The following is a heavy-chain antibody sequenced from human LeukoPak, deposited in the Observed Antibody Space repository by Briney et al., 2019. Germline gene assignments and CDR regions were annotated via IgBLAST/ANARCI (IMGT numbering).Heavy chain of an antibody. CDR1: GGTFSGYY. J-gene: IGHJ4*02. V-gene: IGHV4-34*01. D-gene: IGHD2-21*02. CDR2: INHSGST. Sequence: SETLSLTCAVYGGTFSGYYWSWIRQPPGKGLEWIGEINHSGSTNYNPSLKSRVTISVDTSKNQFSLKLSSVTAADTAVYYCARHRFSAVTDFDYWGQGTLVTVSS. CDR3: ARHRFSAVTDFDY.